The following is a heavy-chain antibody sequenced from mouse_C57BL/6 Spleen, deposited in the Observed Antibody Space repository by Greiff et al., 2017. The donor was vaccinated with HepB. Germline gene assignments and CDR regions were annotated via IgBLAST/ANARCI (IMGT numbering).Heavy chain of an antibody. J-gene: IGHJ2*01. CDR2: ISNGGGST. D-gene: IGHD4-1*01. V-gene: IGHV5-12*01. CDR3: ARGTGRSFDY. CDR1: GFTFSDYY. Sequence: EVKLVESGGGLVQPGGSLKLSCAASGFTFSDYYMYWVRQTPEKRLEWVAYISNGGGSTYYPDTVKGRFTISRDNAKNTLYLQMSRLKSEDTAMYYCARGTGRSFDYWGQGTTLTVSS.